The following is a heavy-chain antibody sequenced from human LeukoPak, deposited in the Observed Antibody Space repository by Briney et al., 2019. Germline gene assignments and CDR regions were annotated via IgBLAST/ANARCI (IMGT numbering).Heavy chain of an antibody. J-gene: IGHJ6*03. D-gene: IGHD3-9*01. CDR2: IIPIFGTA. CDR1: GGTFCSYA. Sequence: ASVKVSCKGFGGTFCSYAIRWVRQAPGQGLEWMGGIIPIFGTANYAQKFQGRVTITTDESTSTAYMELSSLRSEDTAVYYCARTALRYVDWLSYPQVDYMDVWGKGTTVTVSS. CDR3: ARTALRYVDWLSYPQVDYMDV. V-gene: IGHV1-69*05.